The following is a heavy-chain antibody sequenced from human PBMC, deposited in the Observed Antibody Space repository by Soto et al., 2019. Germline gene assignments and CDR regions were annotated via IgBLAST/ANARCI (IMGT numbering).Heavy chain of an antibody. V-gene: IGHV4-39*07. Sequence: SETLSLTCTVSGGSISSSSYYWGWIRQPPGKGLEWIGTIYYSGSTYYNPSLKSRVTISVDTSKNQFSLKLSSVTAADTAVYYCARSGIAVAGLRYFQHWGQGTLVTVSS. J-gene: IGHJ1*01. CDR1: GGSISSSSYY. CDR3: ARSGIAVAGLRYFQH. CDR2: IYYSGST. D-gene: IGHD6-19*01.